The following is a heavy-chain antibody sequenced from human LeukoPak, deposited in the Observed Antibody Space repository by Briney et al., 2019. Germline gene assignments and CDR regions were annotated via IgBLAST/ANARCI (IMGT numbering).Heavy chain of an antibody. D-gene: IGHD3-3*01. CDR1: GYTFTSYD. V-gene: IGHV1-8*03. J-gene: IGHJ4*02. CDR3: ARVAYDFWSGRKLDY. Sequence: ASVKVSCKASGYTFTSYDINWVRQATGQGLEWMGWMNPNSGNTGYAQKFQGRVTITADKSTSTAYMELSSLRSDDTAVYYCARVAYDFWSGRKLDYWGQGTLVTVSS. CDR2: MNPNSGNT.